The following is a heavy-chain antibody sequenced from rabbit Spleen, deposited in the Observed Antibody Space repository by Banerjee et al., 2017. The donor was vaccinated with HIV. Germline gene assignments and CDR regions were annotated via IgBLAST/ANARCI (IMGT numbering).Heavy chain of an antibody. D-gene: IGHD8-1*01. Sequence: QSLEESGGDLVKPGASLTLTCTASGVSFSFNSYMCWVRQAPGKGLEWIVCIDSGSSGFTYFASWAKGRFTISKTSSTTVTLQMTSLTAADTATYFCARDTASSFSSYGMDLWAQGPSSPS. CDR1: GVSFSFNSY. CDR2: IDSGSSGFT. V-gene: IGHV1S40*01. CDR3: ARDTASSFSSYGMDL. J-gene: IGHJ6*01.